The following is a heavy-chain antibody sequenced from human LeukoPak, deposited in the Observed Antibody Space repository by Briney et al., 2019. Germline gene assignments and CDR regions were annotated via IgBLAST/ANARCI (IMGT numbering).Heavy chain of an antibody. J-gene: IGHJ5*02. CDR3: ARELGDGYNLNWFDP. D-gene: IGHD5-24*01. Sequence: PSETLSLTCTVSGGSISSYYWSWIRQPPGKGLEWIGYIYYSGSTNYNPSLKSRVTISVDTSKNQFSLKLSSVTAADTAVYYCARELGDGYNLNWFDPWGQGTLVTVSS. CDR1: GGSISSYY. V-gene: IGHV4-59*01. CDR2: IYYSGST.